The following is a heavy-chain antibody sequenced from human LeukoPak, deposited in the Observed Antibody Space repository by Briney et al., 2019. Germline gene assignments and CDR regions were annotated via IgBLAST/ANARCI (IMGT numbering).Heavy chain of an antibody. Sequence: GGSLRLSCAASGFTFSSYEMNWVRQAPGKELEWLSHISSSGSTKYYANSVKGRFTISRDNAKNSLYLQMNSLRAEDTAVYYCAELGITMIGGVWGKGTTVTISS. CDR3: AELGITMIGGV. CDR2: ISSSGSTK. J-gene: IGHJ6*04. V-gene: IGHV3-48*03. CDR1: GFTFSSYE. D-gene: IGHD3-10*02.